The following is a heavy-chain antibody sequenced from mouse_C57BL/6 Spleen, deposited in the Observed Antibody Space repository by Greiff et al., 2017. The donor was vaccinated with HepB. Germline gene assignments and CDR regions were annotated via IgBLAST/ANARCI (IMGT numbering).Heavy chain of an antibody. CDR1: GYSFTDYN. V-gene: IGHV1-39*01. CDR3: ARFYDYDDGWYFDV. CDR2: INPNYGTT. J-gene: IGHJ1*03. D-gene: IGHD2-4*01. Sequence: EVKLQESGPELVKPGASVKISCKASGYSFTDYNMNWVKQSNGKSLEWIGVINPNYGTTSYNQKFKGKATLTVDQSSSTAYMQLNSLTSEDSAVYYCARFYDYDDGWYFDVWGTGTTVTVSS.